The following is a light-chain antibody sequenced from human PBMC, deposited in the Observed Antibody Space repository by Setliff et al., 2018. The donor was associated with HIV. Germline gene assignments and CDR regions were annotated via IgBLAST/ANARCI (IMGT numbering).Light chain of an antibody. CDR1: SSDVGGYNY. CDR3: SSYTSSSSLV. J-gene: IGLJ1*01. V-gene: IGLV2-14*03. Sequence: QSVLTQPASVSGSPGQSITISCTGTSSDVGGYNYVSWYQQHPNKAPKLMIYGLSDRPSGVSNRFSGSKSGNTASLTISGLQAEDEADYYCSSYTSSSSLVFGTGTKVTV. CDR2: GLS.